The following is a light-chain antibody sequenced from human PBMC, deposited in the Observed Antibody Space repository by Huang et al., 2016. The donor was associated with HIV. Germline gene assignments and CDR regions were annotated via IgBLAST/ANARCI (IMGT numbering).Light chain of an antibody. J-gene: IGKJ5*01. Sequence: IQLTQSPSSLSASVGDRVTITCRASQGLSRYLAWYQQRPWKAPKLLNYAASSLQSGVPSRFSGSGSGTDFTLTISSLQPEDFATYYCQQLNSYPPTFGQGTRLDIK. CDR3: QQLNSYPPT. V-gene: IGKV1-9*01. CDR2: AAS. CDR1: QGLSRY.